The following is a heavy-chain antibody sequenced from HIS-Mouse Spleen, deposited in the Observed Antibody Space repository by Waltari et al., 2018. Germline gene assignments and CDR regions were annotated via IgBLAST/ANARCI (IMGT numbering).Heavy chain of an antibody. CDR2: IYYSGST. Sequence: QLQLQESGPGLVKPSETLSLTCTVSGGSISSSSYYWGWIRQPPGKGLEWIGSIYYSGSTYYNPSLKIRFTISVDTSKNQFSLKLSSVTAADTAVYYCARKRTASGWFDPWGQGTLVTVSS. CDR3: ARKRTASGWFDP. V-gene: IGHV4-39*01. D-gene: IGHD2-21*02. J-gene: IGHJ5*02. CDR1: GGSISSSSYY.